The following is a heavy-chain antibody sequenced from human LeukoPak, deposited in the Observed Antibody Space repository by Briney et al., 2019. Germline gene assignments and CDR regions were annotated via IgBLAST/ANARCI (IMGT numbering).Heavy chain of an antibody. Sequence: RGSLRLSCAASGFTFSSYSMNWVRQAPGKGLEWVSYISSSSSTIYYADSVKGRFTISRDNAKNSLYLQMNSLRAEDTAVYYCARAPRDYYDSPFDPWGQGTLVTVSS. J-gene: IGHJ5*02. D-gene: IGHD3-22*01. V-gene: IGHV3-48*04. CDR3: ARAPRDYYDSPFDP. CDR2: ISSSSSTI. CDR1: GFTFSSYS.